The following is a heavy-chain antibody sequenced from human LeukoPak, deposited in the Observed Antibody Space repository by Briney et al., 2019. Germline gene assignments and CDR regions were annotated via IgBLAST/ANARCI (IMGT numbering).Heavy chain of an antibody. D-gene: IGHD2-15*01. CDR1: GFTFSSYS. CDR2: ISRSGSTK. J-gene: IGHJ6*03. CDR3: ARVLRYCSGGNCYSGGLGYMDV. Sequence: GGSLRLCCAASGFTFSSYSMNWVRHAPGKGLERVSSISRSGSTKYYADSVKGRFTISRDNAKNSLFLQMNSLRAEDTAVYYCARVLRYCSGGNCYSGGLGYMDVWGKGTTVAISS. V-gene: IGHV3-48*04.